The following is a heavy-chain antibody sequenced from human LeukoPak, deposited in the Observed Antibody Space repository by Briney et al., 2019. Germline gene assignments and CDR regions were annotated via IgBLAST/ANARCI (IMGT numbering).Heavy chain of an antibody. CDR3: AKEDLVVVAATGNGFDI. CDR2: ISGSGGNT. D-gene: IGHD2-15*01. Sequence: GGSLRLSCAASGFTFRNYAMSRVRQAPGRRLEWVSSISGSGGNTYYADSVKGRFSISRDNSKNTLSLQMNSLRAEDTAIYYCAKEDLVVVAATGNGFDIWGQGTMVTVSS. CDR1: GFTFRNYA. V-gene: IGHV3-23*01. J-gene: IGHJ3*02.